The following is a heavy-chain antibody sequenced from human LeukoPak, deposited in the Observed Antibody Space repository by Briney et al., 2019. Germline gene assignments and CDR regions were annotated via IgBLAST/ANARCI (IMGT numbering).Heavy chain of an antibody. Sequence: EASVKVSCKASGYTFTGYYMHWARQAPGQGLEWMGWINPNSGGTNYAQKFQGRVTMTRDTSISTAYMELSRLRSDDTAVYYCARDGTYYYDSSGYYPMDDAFDIWGQGTMVTVSS. CDR3: ARDGTYYYDSSGYYPMDDAFDI. CDR1: GYTFTGYY. J-gene: IGHJ3*02. V-gene: IGHV1-2*02. CDR2: INPNSGGT. D-gene: IGHD3-22*01.